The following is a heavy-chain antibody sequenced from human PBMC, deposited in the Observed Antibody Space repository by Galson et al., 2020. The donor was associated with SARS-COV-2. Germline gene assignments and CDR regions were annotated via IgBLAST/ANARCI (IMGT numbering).Heavy chain of an antibody. V-gene: IGHV3-21*01. Sequence: GGSLRLSCAASGFTFSSYSMNWVRQAPGKGLEWVSSISSSSSYIYYADSVKGRFTISRDNAKNSLYLQMNSLRAEDTAVYYCAREGYCSSTSCYPHYYYYYYMDVWGKGTTVTISS. CDR3: AREGYCSSTSCYPHYYYYYYMDV. CDR1: GFTFSSYS. D-gene: IGHD2-2*01. J-gene: IGHJ6*03. CDR2: ISSSSSYI.